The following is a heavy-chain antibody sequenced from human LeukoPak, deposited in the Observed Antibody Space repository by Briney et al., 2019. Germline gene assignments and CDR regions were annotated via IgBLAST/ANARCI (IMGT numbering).Heavy chain of an antibody. J-gene: IGHJ4*02. V-gene: IGHV3-23*01. D-gene: IGHD3-16*02. Sequence: PGGSLRLSCVASGFIFSSYTMSWVRQAPGKGLEWVASVDDVGNGLFYAESVKGRFSISRDSSKNTLFLHMNSLRADDTAVYFCASIGGWGTYPLDSWGQGTLVTVSS. CDR1: GFIFSSYT. CDR2: VDDVGNGL. CDR3: ASIGGWGTYPLDS.